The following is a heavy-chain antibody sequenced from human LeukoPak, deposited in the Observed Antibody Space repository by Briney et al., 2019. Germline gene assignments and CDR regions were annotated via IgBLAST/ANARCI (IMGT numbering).Heavy chain of an antibody. Sequence: GGSLRLSCAASGFTFSSYAMSWVRQAPGKGLEWVSAISGSGGSTYYADSVKGRFTISRDNSKNTLYLQMNSLRAEDTAVYYCAKLLHYDILTGYYSHFDYWGQGSLVTVSS. J-gene: IGHJ4*02. CDR3: AKLLHYDILTGYYSHFDY. CDR2: ISGSGGST. CDR1: GFTFSSYA. D-gene: IGHD3-9*01. V-gene: IGHV3-23*01.